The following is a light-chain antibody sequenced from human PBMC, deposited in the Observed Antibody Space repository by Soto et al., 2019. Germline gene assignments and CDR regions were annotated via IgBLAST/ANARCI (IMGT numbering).Light chain of an antibody. CDR3: QQRGDWPPIT. CDR2: NAA. CDR1: QSVSDTY. Sequence: TVMTHSPATLYVYHGDTATLSCRASQSVSDTYLAWYQQKPGQAPRLLIYNAANRTTGIPARFSGSGAGTDVTLTISSLEPEDVAVYYCQQRGDWPPITFGQGTRLEIK. J-gene: IGKJ5*01. V-gene: IGKV3-11*01.